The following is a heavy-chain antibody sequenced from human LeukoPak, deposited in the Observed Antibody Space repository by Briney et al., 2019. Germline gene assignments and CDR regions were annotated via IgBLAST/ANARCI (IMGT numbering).Heavy chain of an antibody. CDR2: ISGSGGGT. CDR3: AKSAYSTAWYVGY. J-gene: IGHJ4*02. CDR1: GFTFSTYA. D-gene: IGHD6-19*01. Sequence: PGGSLRLSCAASGFTFSTYAMSWVRQAPGKGLEGVSSISGSGGGTFYADFVKGRFTISRDNSKNTLYLQMNSLRAEDTAVYYCAKSAYSTAWYVGYWGQGTLVTVSS. V-gene: IGHV3-23*01.